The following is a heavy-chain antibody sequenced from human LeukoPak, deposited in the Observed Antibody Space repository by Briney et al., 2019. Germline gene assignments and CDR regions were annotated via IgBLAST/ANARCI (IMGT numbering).Heavy chain of an antibody. CDR3: ARDLGGNALDI. CDR2: INSNSGGA. Sequence: GASVKVSCKASGYTFTANYMHWVRQAPGQGLEYMGRINSNSGGANYAQKFHGRVTMTRHTSISTVYMELSGLTSDDTAVYYCARDLGGNALDIWGQGTVVTVSS. D-gene: IGHD3-16*01. V-gene: IGHV1-2*02. J-gene: IGHJ3*02. CDR1: GYTFTANY.